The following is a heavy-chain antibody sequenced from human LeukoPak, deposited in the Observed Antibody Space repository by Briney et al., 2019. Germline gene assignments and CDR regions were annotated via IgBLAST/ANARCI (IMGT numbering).Heavy chain of an antibody. Sequence: PGGSLRLSCAASGFTFSSYGMHWVRQAPGKGLEWVAVISYDGSNKYYADSVKGRFTISRDNSKNTLYLQMNSLRAEDTAVYYCANPFGPAYYYYYGMDVWGQGTTVTVSS. CDR1: GFTFSSYG. D-gene: IGHD3-16*01. J-gene: IGHJ6*02. CDR3: ANPFGPAYYYYYGMDV. CDR2: ISYDGSNK. V-gene: IGHV3-30*18.